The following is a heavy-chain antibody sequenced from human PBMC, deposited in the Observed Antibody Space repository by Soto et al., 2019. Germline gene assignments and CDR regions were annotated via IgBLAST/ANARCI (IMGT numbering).Heavy chain of an antibody. J-gene: IGHJ4*02. CDR2: MHRGGTT. CDR3: ARVNTTLVDHFDC. Sequence: GGSLRLSCVVSGFSVSATSIFWVRQATGKGLEWVSLMHRGGTTDNADSVKGRFTTPRDKSKNTLYLHMNGLRVEDTAVYYCARVNTTLVDHFDCWGQGTLVTVSS. V-gene: IGHV3-53*01. CDR1: GFSVSATS. D-gene: IGHD5-18*01.